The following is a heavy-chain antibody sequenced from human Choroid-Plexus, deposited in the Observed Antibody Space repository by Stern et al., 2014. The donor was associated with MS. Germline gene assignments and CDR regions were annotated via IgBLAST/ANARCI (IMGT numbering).Heavy chain of an antibody. D-gene: IGHD3/OR15-3a*01. V-gene: IGHV1-46*01. J-gene: IGHJ4*02. CDR3: ASGTGSKRPAGNY. CDR1: GYTFTSHY. Sequence: VQLVESGAEVKKPGASVKVSCKASGYTFTSHYMHWVRQAHGQGLEWVGIINPSGDSASYAQKFQGRVTMTRDTSTSTLYMELSSLRSEDTAVYYCASGTGSKRPAGNYWGQGTLVTVSS. CDR2: INPSGDSA.